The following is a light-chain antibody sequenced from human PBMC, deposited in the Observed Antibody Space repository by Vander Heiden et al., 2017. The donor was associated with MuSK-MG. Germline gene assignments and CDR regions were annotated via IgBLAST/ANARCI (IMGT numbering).Light chain of an antibody. CDR3: LQSYGSPPT. Sequence: EIQTTQSPSSLSASVGDRVTITCQASEGISSDLSWYQQKPGKAPKLLSYAASSLRSGVPSRFSGSGSGTNFSFTISRLQPEDFATYYCLQSYGSPPTFGPGTKVEIK. V-gene: IGKV1-39*01. J-gene: IGKJ1*01. CDR2: AAS. CDR1: EGISSD.